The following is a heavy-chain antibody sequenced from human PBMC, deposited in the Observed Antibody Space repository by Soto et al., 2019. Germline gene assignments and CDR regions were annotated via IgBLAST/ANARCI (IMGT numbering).Heavy chain of an antibody. V-gene: IGHV4-38-2*01. CDR2: IYHSGST. CDR3: ARHHVRGRTIAGAAEF. D-gene: IGHD6-13*01. CDR1: GYPISSGYY. J-gene: IGHJ4*02. Sequence: PSETLSLTCAVSGYPISSGYYWGWIRQPPGKGLEWIGSIYHSGSTYYNPSLKSRVTISVDTSKNQFSLNLSSVTAADTAMYYCARHHVRGRTIAGAAEFWGQGTLVTVSS.